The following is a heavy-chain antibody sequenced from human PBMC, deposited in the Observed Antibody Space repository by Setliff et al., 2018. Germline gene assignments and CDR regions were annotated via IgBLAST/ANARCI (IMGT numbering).Heavy chain of an antibody. Sequence: ASVKVSCKASGGSFTKDGISWVRQAHGQGLEWMGWISADNYKTNHLERFTGENTKTKYAQKFQCRVTMTTETSTRTAYMELRSLRSDDTAAYYCARVFFGVNSGLYHYFNMYIWGRGSTVTVSS. J-gene: IGHJ6*03. CDR1: GGSFTKDG. CDR3: ARVFFGVNSGLYHYFNMYI. D-gene: IGHD3-10*01. CDR2: ISADNYKT. V-gene: IGHV1-18*01.